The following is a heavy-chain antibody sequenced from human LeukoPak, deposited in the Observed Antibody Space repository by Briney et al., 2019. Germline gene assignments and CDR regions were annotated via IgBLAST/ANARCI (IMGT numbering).Heavy chain of an antibody. CDR3: ARDDGSGSYYLYYYYGMDV. D-gene: IGHD3-10*01. CDR2: IKQDESEK. CDR1: GFTFSSYW. Sequence: PGGSLRLSCAASGFTFSSYWMSWVRQAPGKGLEWVANIKQDESEKYYVDSVKGRFTISRDNAKNSLYLQMNSLRAEDTAVYYCARDDGSGSYYLYYYYGMDVWGQGTTVTVSS. V-gene: IGHV3-7*01. J-gene: IGHJ6*02.